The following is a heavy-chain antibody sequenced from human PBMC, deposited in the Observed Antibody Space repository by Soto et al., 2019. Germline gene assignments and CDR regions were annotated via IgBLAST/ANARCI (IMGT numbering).Heavy chain of an antibody. Sequence: PGGSLRLSCAASGFTFDDYAMHWVRQAPGKGLEWVAGTSWNSGSIGHADSVKGRFTISRDHAKNSLYLQMDSLRAEDTALYYCAKLDYYYCGSGSYSPPQGDAFDNWGQGTMVTVSS. CDR3: AKLDYYYCGSGSYSPPQGDAFDN. D-gene: IGHD3-10*01. CDR2: TSWNSGSI. J-gene: IGHJ3*02. CDR1: GFTFDDYA. V-gene: IGHV3-9*01.